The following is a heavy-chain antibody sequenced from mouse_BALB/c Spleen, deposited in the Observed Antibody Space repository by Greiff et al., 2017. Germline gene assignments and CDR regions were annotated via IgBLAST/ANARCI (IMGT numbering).Heavy chain of an antibody. V-gene: IGHV1-7*01. J-gene: IGHJ4*01. Sequence: VQLQQSGAELAKPGASVKMSCKASGYTFTSYWMHWVKQRPGQGLEWIGYINPSTGYTEYNQKFKDKATLTADKSSSTAYMQLSSLTSEDSAVYYCARPPYGSSPYYFDYWGQGTSVTVSS. CDR2: INPSTGYT. D-gene: IGHD1-1*01. CDR3: ARPPYGSSPYYFDY. CDR1: GYTFTSYW.